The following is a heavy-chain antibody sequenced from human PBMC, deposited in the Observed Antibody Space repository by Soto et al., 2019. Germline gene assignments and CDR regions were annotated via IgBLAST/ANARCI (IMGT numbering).Heavy chain of an antibody. CDR1: GFTFSSYG. CDR2: IWYDGSNK. J-gene: IGHJ6*02. Sequence: GGSLRLSCAASGFTFSSYGMHWVRQAPGKGLEGVAVIWYDGSNKYYADSVKGRFTISRDNSKNTPYPQMNSLRAEDTAVYYCARGGIMITFGGVISNYYYGMDVWGQGTTVTVSS. CDR3: ARGGIMITFGGVISNYYYGMDV. V-gene: IGHV3-33*01. D-gene: IGHD3-16*01.